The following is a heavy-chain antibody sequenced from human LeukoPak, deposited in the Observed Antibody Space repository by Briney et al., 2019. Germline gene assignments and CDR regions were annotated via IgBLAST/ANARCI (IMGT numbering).Heavy chain of an antibody. Sequence: GGSLRLSCAASGFIFSRYRMNGVRQAPGKGLEWVSYISSSSDNTIYYADSVKGRFTISRDNAKNSLYLDMDSLRAEDTATYYCARVTWQANGEFEFWGLGTQVTVSS. CDR1: GFIFSRYR. J-gene: IGHJ4*02. CDR2: ISSSSDNTI. D-gene: IGHD2-8*01. V-gene: IGHV3-48*01. CDR3: ARVTWQANGEFEF.